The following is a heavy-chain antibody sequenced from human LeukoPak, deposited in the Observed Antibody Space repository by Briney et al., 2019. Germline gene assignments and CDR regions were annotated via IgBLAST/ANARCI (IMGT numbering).Heavy chain of an antibody. J-gene: IGHJ4*02. CDR2: IKQDGSEK. CDR3: ARGLAYYYDSSGYATYYFDY. D-gene: IGHD3-22*01. V-gene: IGHV3-7*01. Sequence: GGSLRLSCAASGFTFSSYWMSWVSQAPGKGLEWVANIKQDGSEKYYVDSVKGRFTISRDNAKNSLYLQMNSLRAEDTAVYYCARGLAYYYDSSGYATYYFDYWGQGTLVTVSS. CDR1: GFTFSSYW.